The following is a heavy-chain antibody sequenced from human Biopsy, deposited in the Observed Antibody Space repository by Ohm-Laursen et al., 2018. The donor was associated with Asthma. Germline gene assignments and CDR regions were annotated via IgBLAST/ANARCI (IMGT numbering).Heavy chain of an antibody. D-gene: IGHD3-10*01. CDR1: GFTFSSYG. J-gene: IGHJ4*02. CDR3: ARGLDYSGRSGFDY. CDR2: MSYDGSIK. Sequence: SLRLSCAPSGFTFSSYGMDWVRQAPGKGLEWVALMSYDGSIKDYADSVKGRFTISRDNSMNTLYLHMNSLRVEDTAVYYCARGLDYSGRSGFDYWGQGTLVTVSS. V-gene: IGHV3-33*05.